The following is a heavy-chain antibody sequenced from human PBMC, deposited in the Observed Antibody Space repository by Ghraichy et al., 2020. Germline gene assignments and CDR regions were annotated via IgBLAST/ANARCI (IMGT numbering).Heavy chain of an antibody. J-gene: IGHJ4*02. CDR2: IKQDGSEK. CDR1: GFTFNYYW. CDR3: ARGGDRVKTVDY. V-gene: IGHV3-7*03. Sequence: LPCAASGFTFNYYWMSWVRQAPGKGLEWVANIKQDGSEKYYVDSVKGRFTISRDNAEASLSLQMNSLRAEDTAMYYCARGGDRVKTVDYWGQGTLVTVSS. D-gene: IGHD7-27*01.